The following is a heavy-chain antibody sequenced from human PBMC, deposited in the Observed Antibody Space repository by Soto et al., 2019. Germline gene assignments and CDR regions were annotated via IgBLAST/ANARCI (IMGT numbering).Heavy chain of an antibody. J-gene: IGHJ4*02. Sequence: ASVKVSCKASGYSFTNYDISWVRQAPGQGLEWMGWISPYNGDTNYAQKPQGRVTMTTDTSTSTAYMELRSLRSDDTAVYYCARYCSSTSCDHYFDYWGQGTLVTVSS. CDR1: GYSFTNYD. V-gene: IGHV1-18*01. D-gene: IGHD2-2*01. CDR3: ARYCSSTSCDHYFDY. CDR2: ISPYNGDT.